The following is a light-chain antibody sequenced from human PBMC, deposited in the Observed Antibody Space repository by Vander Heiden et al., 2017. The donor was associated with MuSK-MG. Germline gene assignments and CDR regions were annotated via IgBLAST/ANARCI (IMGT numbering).Light chain of an antibody. CDR1: QGINTY. CDR3: QQVNTYPFT. V-gene: IGKV1-9*01. CDR2: GAS. J-gene: IGKJ3*01. Sequence: DIQLTQSPSFLSASVGDRVSITCRASQGINTYLAWYQQQPGKAPNLLIYGASTLHRGVPSRFSGSGSGTEFTLTISGLQPEDFATYHCQQVNTYPFTFGPGTKVDFK.